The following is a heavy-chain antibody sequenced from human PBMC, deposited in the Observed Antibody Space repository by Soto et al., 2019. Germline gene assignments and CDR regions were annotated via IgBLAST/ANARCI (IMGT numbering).Heavy chain of an antibody. D-gene: IGHD4-4*01. CDR3: AKGSRTESKKKNTVTQLDY. CDR2: ISYDSSEI. Sequence: GGSLRLSCVGSGFIFSNNAMHWVRQAPGKGLEWVAFISYDSSEIFYADSVKGRFTISRDNSKNTLYLQMNSLRAEDTAVYYCAKGSRTESKKKNTVTQLDYWGQGTLVTVSS. CDR1: GFIFSNNA. V-gene: IGHV3-30*02. J-gene: IGHJ4*02.